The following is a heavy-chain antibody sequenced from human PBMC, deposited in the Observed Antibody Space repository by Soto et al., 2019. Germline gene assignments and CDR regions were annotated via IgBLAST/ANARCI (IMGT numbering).Heavy chain of an antibody. Sequence: LSLTCSVSGVSVSSDIYYWSWIRHHPGKGLEWIGYIYYSGNTYYNPSLGGRVTISLDTSKNHFSLRLRSVTPADTAVYYCARYPVVVVPAANYGLDVWGQGTTVTVSS. CDR2: IYYSGNT. CDR3: ARYPVVVVPAANYGLDV. CDR1: GVSVSSDIYY. V-gene: IGHV4-31*03. D-gene: IGHD2-2*01. J-gene: IGHJ6*02.